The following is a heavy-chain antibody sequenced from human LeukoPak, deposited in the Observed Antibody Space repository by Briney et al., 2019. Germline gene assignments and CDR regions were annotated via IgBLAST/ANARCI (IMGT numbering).Heavy chain of an antibody. CDR2: IYHSGST. CDR3: ARDSYNYGSGSLDY. D-gene: IGHD5-18*01. V-gene: IGHV4-4*02. Sequence: SETLSLTCAVSGGSISSSNWWSWVRQPPGKGLEWIGEIYHSGSTNYNPSLKSRVTISVDKSKNQFSLKLSSVTAADTAVYYCARDSYNYGSGSLDYWGQGILVIVSS. CDR1: GGSISSSNW. J-gene: IGHJ4*02.